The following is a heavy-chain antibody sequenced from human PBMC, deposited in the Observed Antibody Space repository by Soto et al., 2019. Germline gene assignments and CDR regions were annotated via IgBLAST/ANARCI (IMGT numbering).Heavy chain of an antibody. CDR3: AREVKTIQIWLGMDV. CDR2: ISYDGSNY. J-gene: IGHJ6*02. CDR1: GFTFSTYA. D-gene: IGHD5-18*01. Sequence: QVQLVQSGGGVVQSGRSLRLSCEASGFTFSTYAMHWVRQAPGKGLEWLGVISYDGSNYHYADSVKGQFTISRDNSKNSLFLQMNSLRPEDTATYYCAREVKTIQIWLGMDVWGLGTTVTVSS. V-gene: IGHV3-30*03.